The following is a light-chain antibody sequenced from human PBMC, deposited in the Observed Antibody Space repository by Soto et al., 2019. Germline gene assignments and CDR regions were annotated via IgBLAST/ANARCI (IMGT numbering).Light chain of an antibody. CDR3: HQYDSGWT. J-gene: IGKJ1*01. CDR2: GAS. Sequence: EIVLTQSPGTLSLSPGERATLSCRASQSISGTFLAWYQHKPGQAPRVLIYGASRRATGIPDRFSGSGSGTDFTLTISRLEPDDFAVYYCHQYDSGWTFGQGTKVEMK. CDR1: QSISGTF. V-gene: IGKV3-20*01.